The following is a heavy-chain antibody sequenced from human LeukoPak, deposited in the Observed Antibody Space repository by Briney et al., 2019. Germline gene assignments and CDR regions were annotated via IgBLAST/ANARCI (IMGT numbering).Heavy chain of an antibody. D-gene: IGHD3-22*01. CDR2: IYYSGST. CDR3: ARQVRDSSPGLYFDY. V-gene: IGHV4-39*01. Sequence: SETLSLTCTVSAGSISSSSYSWGWLRQPPGKGLEWIGSIYYSGSTYYNPSLKSRVTISVDTSKNQFSLKLSSVTAADTAVYYCARQVRDSSPGLYFDYWGQGTLVTVSS. CDR1: AGSISSSSYS. J-gene: IGHJ4*02.